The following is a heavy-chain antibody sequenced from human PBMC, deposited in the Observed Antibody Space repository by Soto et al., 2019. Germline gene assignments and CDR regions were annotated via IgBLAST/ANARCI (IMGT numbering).Heavy chain of an antibody. CDR2: ISGSGGST. Sequence: PGGSLRLSCAASGFTFSSYAMSWVRQAPGKGLEWVSAISGSGGSTYYADSVKGRFTISRDNSKNTLYLQMNSLRAEDTAVYYCAKDLFIVVVTAALFDYWGQGTLLTVSS. D-gene: IGHD2-21*02. CDR3: AKDLFIVVVTAALFDY. J-gene: IGHJ4*02. CDR1: GFTFSSYA. V-gene: IGHV3-23*01.